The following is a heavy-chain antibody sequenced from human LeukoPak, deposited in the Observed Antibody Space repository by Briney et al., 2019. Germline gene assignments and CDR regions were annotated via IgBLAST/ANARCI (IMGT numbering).Heavy chain of an antibody. CDR2: MKYDGSEN. D-gene: IGHD6-13*01. Sequence: GGSLTLTCAASGFTFSSYWMSWVRQAPGKGLEWLANMKYDGSENDYVDSVKGRFTNSRDNAKNSLYLQMNSLRAEEAAVYYCARVIAAAGLFFDYWGQGTLVTVSS. V-gene: IGHV3-7*04. CDR3: ARVIAAAGLFFDY. J-gene: IGHJ4*02. CDR1: GFTFSSYW.